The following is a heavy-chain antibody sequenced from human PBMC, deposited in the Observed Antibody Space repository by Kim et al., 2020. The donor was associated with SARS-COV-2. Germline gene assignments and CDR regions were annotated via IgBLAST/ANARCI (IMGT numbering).Heavy chain of an antibody. D-gene: IGHD2-2*01. Sequence: GGSLRLSCAASGFTFRHYWTYWVRQAPGKGLVWVAGINDDGITTRYAESVRGRFVISRDNAKNMVYLQMSSLRAEDTALYYCARSLSSKGDDTAVWGQGTTVTVSS. V-gene: IGHV3-74*01. CDR3: ARSLSSKGDDTAV. CDR1: GFTFRHYW. J-gene: IGHJ6*02. CDR2: INDDGITT.